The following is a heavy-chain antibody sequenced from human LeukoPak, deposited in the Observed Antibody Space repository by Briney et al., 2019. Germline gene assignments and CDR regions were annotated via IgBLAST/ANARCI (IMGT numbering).Heavy chain of an antibody. CDR3: ARVSGGAFDV. V-gene: IGHV3-74*01. CDR1: GFTFSSYS. Sequence: AGGSLRLSCAASGFTFSSYSMNWVRQAPTRGLVWVSRISHDGSSTNYADSVKGRFTISRDNTKNTLYLQMNSLRADDTAVYYCARVSGGAFDVWGQGTLVTVSS. J-gene: IGHJ3*01. D-gene: IGHD2-15*01. CDR2: ISHDGSST.